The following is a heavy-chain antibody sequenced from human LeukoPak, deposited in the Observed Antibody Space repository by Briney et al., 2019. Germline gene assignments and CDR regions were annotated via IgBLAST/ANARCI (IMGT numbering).Heavy chain of an antibody. CDR1: GFTFSDYY. CDR3: ARDLWWKGYCSGGSCFEGEQGDAFDI. CDR2: ISSSGSTI. J-gene: IGHJ3*02. Sequence: GGSLRLSCAASGFTFSDYYMSWIRQAPGKGLEWVSYISSSGSTIYYADSVKGRFTISRDNAKNSLYLQMNSLRAEDTAVYYCARDLWWKGYCSGGSCFEGEQGDAFDIWGQGTMVTVSS. V-gene: IGHV3-11*01. D-gene: IGHD2-15*01.